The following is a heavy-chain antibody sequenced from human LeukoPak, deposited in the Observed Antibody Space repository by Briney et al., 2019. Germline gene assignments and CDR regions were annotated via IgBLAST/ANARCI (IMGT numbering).Heavy chain of an antibody. J-gene: IGHJ5*02. CDR3: ARDSTYYDFWSGHNWFDP. CDR2: IIPIFGTA. D-gene: IGHD3-3*01. CDR1: GGTFSSYA. Sequence: ASVKVSCKASGGTFSSYAISWVRQAPGQGLEWMGGIIPIFGTANYAQKFQGRVTITTDESTSTAYMELSSLRSDDTAVYYCARDSTYYDFWSGHNWFDPWGQGTLVTVSS. V-gene: IGHV1-69*05.